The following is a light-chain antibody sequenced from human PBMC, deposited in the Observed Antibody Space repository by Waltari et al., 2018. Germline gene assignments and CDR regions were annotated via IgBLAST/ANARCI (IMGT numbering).Light chain of an antibody. V-gene: IGLV3-1*01. J-gene: IGLJ2*01. CDR3: QAWDRNTFVV. CDR1: KLVDRD. Sequence: SYSLTQPPSVSLSPGQTASITCSGDKLVDRDVSWYKPKAGQPHVLFRYEDTKRPSGTPERFSGSNSGNTATLTISGTQAIDEADYYCQAWDRNTFVVFGGGTKLTVL. CDR2: EDT.